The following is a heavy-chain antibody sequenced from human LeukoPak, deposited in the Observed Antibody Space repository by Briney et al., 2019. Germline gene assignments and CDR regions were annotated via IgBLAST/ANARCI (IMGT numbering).Heavy chain of an antibody. CDR3: ARENSGSYFDVAAFDI. V-gene: IGHV4-34*01. CDR1: GGSFSGYY. D-gene: IGHD1-26*01. J-gene: IGHJ3*02. Sequence: SETLSLTCAVYGGSFSGYYWSWIRQPPGKGLEWIGEINHSGSTNYNPSLKSRVTISVDTSKNQFSLKLSSVTAADTAVYYCARENSGSYFDVAAFDIWGQGTMVTVSS. CDR2: INHSGST.